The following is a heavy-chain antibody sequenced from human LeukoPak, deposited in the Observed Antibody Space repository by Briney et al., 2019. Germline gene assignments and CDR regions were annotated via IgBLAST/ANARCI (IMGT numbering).Heavy chain of an antibody. CDR3: ARDFPDWSDAFDI. CDR1: GFTFSSYW. J-gene: IGHJ3*02. D-gene: IGHD3/OR15-3a*01. CDR2: IASDGSST. V-gene: IGHV3-74*01. Sequence: PGGSLRLSCAASGFTFSSYWMNWVRQAPGKGLVWVSRIASDGSSTTYADSVKGRFSISRDNAKNTLYLQMNSLRADDTAIYFCARDFPDWSDAFDIWGQGTMVTVSS.